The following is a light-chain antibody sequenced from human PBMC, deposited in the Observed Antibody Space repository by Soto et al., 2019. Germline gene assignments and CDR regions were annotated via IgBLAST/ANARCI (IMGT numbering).Light chain of an antibody. CDR3: QQYLWT. Sequence: IQMTQSPSTLAASVGDRLTITCRASQSIGKWLAWYQQKPGKAPKLLTYDASNLESGVPSRFSGSGSATEFTLTISSLQADDFATHYCQQYLWTFGQGTKVEI. CDR2: DAS. J-gene: IGKJ1*01. V-gene: IGKV1-5*01. CDR1: QSIGKW.